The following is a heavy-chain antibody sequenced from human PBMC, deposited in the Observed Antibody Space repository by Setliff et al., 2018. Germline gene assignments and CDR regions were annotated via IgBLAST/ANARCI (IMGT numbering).Heavy chain of an antibody. Sequence: GGSLRLSCAASGFTFSSYGMHWVRQAPGKGLEWVAFTRYNGDGKYYADSVKGRFTISRDSSKNTLYLQMNSLRHEDTAVYYCVKDVGMGMVKGYYYGLDAWGPGTSVTVSS. CDR2: TRYNGDGK. J-gene: IGHJ6*02. CDR1: GFTFSSYG. CDR3: VKDVGMGMVKGYYYGLDA. D-gene: IGHD5-18*01. V-gene: IGHV3-30*02.